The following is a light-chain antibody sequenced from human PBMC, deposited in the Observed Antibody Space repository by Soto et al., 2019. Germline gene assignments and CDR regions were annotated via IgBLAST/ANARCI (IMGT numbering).Light chain of an antibody. CDR2: HAS. J-gene: IGKJ1*01. Sequence: DIQMTQSPSTLPASVVDRVTITCLASQSIDRWLAWYQQRPGKAPKILIYHASSLETVVPSRFSGSGSGTEFTLTISSLQPEDVATYYCLQHNSYPWTFGQGTKVDI. CDR1: QSIDRW. CDR3: LQHNSYPWT. V-gene: IGKV1-5*01.